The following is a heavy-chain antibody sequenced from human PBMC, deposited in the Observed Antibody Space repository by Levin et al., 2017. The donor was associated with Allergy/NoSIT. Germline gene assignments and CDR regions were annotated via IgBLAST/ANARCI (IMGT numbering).Heavy chain of an antibody. CDR2: INSDGSST. CDR3: ARDHLYGSGSYYNLPFLYYYYYGMDV. Sequence: GGSLRLSCAASGFTFSSYWMHWVRQAPGKGLVWVSRINSDGSSTSYADSVKGRFTISRDNAKNTLYLQMNSLRAEDTAVYYCARDHLYGSGSYYNLPFLYYYYYGMDVWGQGTTVTVSS. CDR1: GFTFSSYW. V-gene: IGHV3-74*01. D-gene: IGHD3-10*01. J-gene: IGHJ6*02.